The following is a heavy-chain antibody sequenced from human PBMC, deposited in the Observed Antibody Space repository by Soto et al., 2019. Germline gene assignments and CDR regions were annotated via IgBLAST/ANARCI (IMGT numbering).Heavy chain of an antibody. CDR3: ARNRLRQYYYGMDV. D-gene: IGHD3-10*01. CDR2: IYPGDSDT. CDR1: GYSFANYW. J-gene: IGHJ6*02. Sequence: GESLKISCQGSGYSFANYWIAWVRQMHGKGLEWVGVIYPGDSDTRYSPSFRGQVTISADKSISHVYLQWSSLKASDTAMYYCARNRLRQYYYGMDVWGQGTTVTVSS. V-gene: IGHV5-51*01.